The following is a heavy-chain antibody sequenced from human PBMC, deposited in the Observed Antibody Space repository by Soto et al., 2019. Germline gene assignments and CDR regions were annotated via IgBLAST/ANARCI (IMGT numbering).Heavy chain of an antibody. V-gene: IGHV4-59*08. J-gene: IGHJ4*02. D-gene: IGHD2-15*01. CDR1: GGSISSYY. Sequence: QVQLQESGPGLVKPSETLSLTCTVSGGSISSYYWSWIRQPPGKGLECIGYIYYSGSTNYNPSLKSRVTKSVDTSKKQFSLKLSSVTAADTAVYYCARLWGSAADYWGQGTLVTVSS. CDR2: IYYSGST. CDR3: ARLWGSAADY.